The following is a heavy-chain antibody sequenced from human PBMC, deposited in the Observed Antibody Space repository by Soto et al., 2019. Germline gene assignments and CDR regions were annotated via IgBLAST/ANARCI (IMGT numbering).Heavy chain of an antibody. CDR1: GFTLSSYA. D-gene: IGHD2-8*01. CDR2: ISEDGLNR. CDR3: AKVREDLVLMVALDY. Sequence: QVQLVESGGGVVHPGRSLRLSCASSGFTLSSYAIHWVRQAPGKGLERVAVISEDGLNRYLADSVKGRFSISRDNSKYTVYMQMNSLRVEDTAVYYCAKVREDLVLMVALDYWGQGTLVTVSS. J-gene: IGHJ4*02. V-gene: IGHV3-30*18.